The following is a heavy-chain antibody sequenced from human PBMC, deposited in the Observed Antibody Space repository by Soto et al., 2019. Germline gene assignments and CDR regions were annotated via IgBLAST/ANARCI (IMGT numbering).Heavy chain of an antibody. CDR3: APGARVTLATMAAAFDI. J-gene: IGHJ3*02. D-gene: IGHD5-12*01. CDR1: GGTFSSCA. CDR2: FILTFGTA. Sequence: PVKVSCKASGGTFSSCAISWVRQAPGQGLEWMGSFILTFGTANYAQKLPVRVTIAADKSTGSAYVELSSLRSEDTTLSCSAPGARVTLATMAAAFDIWGAGTKGTVSS. V-gene: IGHV1-69*06.